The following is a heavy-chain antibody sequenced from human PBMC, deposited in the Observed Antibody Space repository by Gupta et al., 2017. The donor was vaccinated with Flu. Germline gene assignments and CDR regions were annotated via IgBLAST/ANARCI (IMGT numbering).Heavy chain of an antibody. CDR2: ISSSSSYI. D-gene: IGHD6-19*01. CDR1: GFTFSSYS. Sequence: EVQLVESGGGLVKPGGSLRLSCAASGFTFSSYSMNWVRQAPGKGLEWVSSISSSSSYIYYADSGKGRFTIARDNAKNSLYLQMNSLRDEDTAVYYCARDIAVAGMGGQGYWGQGTLVTVSS. CDR3: ARDIAVAGMGGQGY. V-gene: IGHV3-21*01. J-gene: IGHJ4*02.